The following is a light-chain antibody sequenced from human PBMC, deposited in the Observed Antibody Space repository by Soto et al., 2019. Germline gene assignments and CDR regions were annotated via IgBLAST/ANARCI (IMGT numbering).Light chain of an antibody. CDR2: AAS. V-gene: IGKV1-9*01. CDR1: QGFFSQ. J-gene: IGKJ1*01. CDR3: QQLNNYPLT. Sequence: IPLTQSPSYLSASVGDRVNIXCRASQGFFSQLGWYQQKSGKAHNLMIYAASTLQSGGPSRFSGSGSGTDFTRTISRLQPEDFATYYGQQLNNYPLTFGQGTKVDI.